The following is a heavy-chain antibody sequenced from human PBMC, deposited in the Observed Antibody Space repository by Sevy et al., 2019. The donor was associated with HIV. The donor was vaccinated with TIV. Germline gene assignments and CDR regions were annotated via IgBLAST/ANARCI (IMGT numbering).Heavy chain of an antibody. CDR3: ARDSGYYDSSGYYRQDYFDY. D-gene: IGHD3-22*01. CDR1: GGSISSGGYY. CDR2: IYYSGST. J-gene: IGHJ4*02. V-gene: IGHV4-31*03. Sequence: SETLSLTCTVSGGSISSGGYYWSWIRQHPGKGLEWIGYIYYSGSTYYNPSLKSRVTISVDTSKNQFSLKLSSVTAAXXXVYYCARDSGYYDSSGYYRQDYFDYWCQGTLVTVSS.